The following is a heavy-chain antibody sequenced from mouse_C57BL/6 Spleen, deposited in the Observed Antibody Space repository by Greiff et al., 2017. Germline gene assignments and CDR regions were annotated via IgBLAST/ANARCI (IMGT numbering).Heavy chain of an antibody. J-gene: IGHJ2*01. Sequence: VQLQQSGPELVKPGASVQMSCKASGYTFTDYNMHWVKQSHGKSLEWIGYINPNNGGTSYNQKFKGKATLTVNKSSSTAYMELRSLTSEDSAVYYCARSYGNYLYYFDYWGQGTTLTVSS. CDR3: ARSYGNYLYYFDY. CDR1: GYTFTDYN. V-gene: IGHV1-22*01. CDR2: INPNNGGT. D-gene: IGHD2-1*01.